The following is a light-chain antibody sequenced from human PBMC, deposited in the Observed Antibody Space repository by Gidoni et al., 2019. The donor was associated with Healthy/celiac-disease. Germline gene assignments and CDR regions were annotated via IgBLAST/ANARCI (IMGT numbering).Light chain of an antibody. Sequence: QSALTPPASVSGSPGQSITISCTGTSSDVGGYNYVSWYQQHPGKAPKLMIYDVSNRPSGVSNRFSGSKSGNTASLTISGLQAEDEADYYCSSFAVFGGGTKLTVL. CDR3: SSFAV. J-gene: IGLJ2*01. CDR1: SSDVGGYNY. V-gene: IGLV2-14*01. CDR2: DVS.